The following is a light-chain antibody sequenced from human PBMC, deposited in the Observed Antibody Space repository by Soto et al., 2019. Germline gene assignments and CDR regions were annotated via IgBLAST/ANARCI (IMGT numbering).Light chain of an antibody. CDR2: GAS. CDR1: QSISSS. V-gene: IGKV3-15*01. J-gene: IGKJ1*01. CDR3: QQYNDWPRT. Sequence: EMVMTQSPVTLSVFPGERAALSCRASQSISSSLAWYQQKPGQAPRLLIYGASTRATGIPARFSASGSGTEFTLTISSLQSEDFAVYYCQQYNDWPRTFGQGTKVDIK.